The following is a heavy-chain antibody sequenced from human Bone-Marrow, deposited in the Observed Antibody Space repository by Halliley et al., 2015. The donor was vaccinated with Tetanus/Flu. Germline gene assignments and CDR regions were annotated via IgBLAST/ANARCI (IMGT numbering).Heavy chain of an antibody. J-gene: IGHJ6*02. CDR3: ARGHRGSNGWGRYYNYGMDA. V-gene: IGHV4-34*01. CDR1: GGPFNDSGYY. D-gene: IGHD6-19*01. Sequence: GLVKPSETLTLTCAVYGGPFNDSGYYWNWCRQPPGKGLEWIGETIHLGNTNYNPSLQSRVTISLDTSKNQFSLKLSSVSAADTAVYYCARGHRGSNGWGRYYNYGMDAWGQGTAVSISS. CDR2: TIHLGNT.